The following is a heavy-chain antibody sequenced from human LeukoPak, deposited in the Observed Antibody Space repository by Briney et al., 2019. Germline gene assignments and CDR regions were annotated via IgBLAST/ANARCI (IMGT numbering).Heavy chain of an antibody. J-gene: IGHJ4*02. CDR1: GGSISSSGYY. CDR3: ARQLVDGSGSYYGRPSIKKYYFDY. CDR2: IYYVGST. V-gene: IGHV4-39*01. D-gene: IGHD3-10*01. Sequence: SETLSLTCTVSGGSISSSGYYWGWIRQPPGKGLEWIGNIYYVGSTYYNPSLNSRVTISVDTSKNQFSLKLSSVTAADTAVYYCARQLVDGSGSYYGRPSIKKYYFDYWGQGTLVTVSS.